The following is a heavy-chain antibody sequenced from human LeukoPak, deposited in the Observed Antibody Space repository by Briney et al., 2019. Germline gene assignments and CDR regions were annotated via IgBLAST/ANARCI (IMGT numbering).Heavy chain of an antibody. CDR3: AKGGYCSSTSCPLTYGMDV. V-gene: IGHV3-23*01. Sequence: GGSLRLSCAASGFTFSIYAIHWVRQAPGKGLEWVSAISGSGGSTYYADSVKGRFIISRDNSKNTLYLQMNSLRAEDTAVYYCAKGGYCSSTSCPLTYGMDVWGQGTTVTVSS. CDR2: ISGSGGST. D-gene: IGHD2-2*01. J-gene: IGHJ6*02. CDR1: GFTFSIYA.